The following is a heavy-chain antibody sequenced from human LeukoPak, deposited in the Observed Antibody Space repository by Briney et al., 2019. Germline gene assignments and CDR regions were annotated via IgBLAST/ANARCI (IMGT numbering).Heavy chain of an antibody. V-gene: IGHV3-30*02. CDR1: GFTFSSYG. D-gene: IGHD7-27*01. J-gene: IGHJ4*02. Sequence: PGGSLRLSCAASGFTFSSYGMHWVRQAPGKGLEWVAVIWYDGSNKYYADSVKGRFTISRDNSKNTLYLQMNSLRAEDTAVYYCAQDLDGDPIDSHWGQGTLVTVSS. CDR2: IWYDGSNK. CDR3: AQDLDGDPIDSH.